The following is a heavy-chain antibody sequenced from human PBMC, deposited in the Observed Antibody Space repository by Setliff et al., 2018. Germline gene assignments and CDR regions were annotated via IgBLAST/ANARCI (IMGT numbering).Heavy chain of an antibody. CDR2: LVPMFGTP. V-gene: IGHV1-69*05. D-gene: IGHD3-9*01. CDR1: GDSFSNYA. CDR3: ARDGDILTTYYIYYYYMDV. J-gene: IGHJ6*03. Sequence: SVKVSCKASGDSFSNYAISWVRQAPGQGLEWMGGLVPMFGTPGYAQKFQDRVTITTDESTSTAYMELNSLTSEDTAVYFCARDGDILTTYYIYYYYMDVWGKGTTVTVSS.